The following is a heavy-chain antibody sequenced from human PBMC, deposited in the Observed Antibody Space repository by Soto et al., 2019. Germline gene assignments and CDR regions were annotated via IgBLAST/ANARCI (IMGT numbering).Heavy chain of an antibody. J-gene: IGHJ6*02. Sequence: QVQVVQSGAEVKKPGASVKISCKASGYSFSTHSMHWVRQAPGQGLEWVGWINGGNGNTKYSQKFRDRVTITRDASASTGYLQLSSLRSEDTAVYYCARGKGMEENYYYYGMDVGGQGTTVTVSS. CDR2: INGGNGNT. CDR1: GYSFSTHS. V-gene: IGHV1-3*01. CDR3: ARGKGMEENYYYYGMDV. D-gene: IGHD1-1*01.